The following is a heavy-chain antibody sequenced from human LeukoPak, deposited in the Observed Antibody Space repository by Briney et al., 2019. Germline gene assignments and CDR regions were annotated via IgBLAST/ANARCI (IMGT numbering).Heavy chain of an antibody. V-gene: IGHV3-30*02. CDR2: IWYDGSNK. Sequence: GGSLRLSCAASGFTFSTYAMHWVRQAPGKGLERAAAIWYDGSNKYYADSVNGRFTISRDNSKNTLYLQVNSLRAEDTAVYYCAKVALGHEVYEACDIWGQGTMVTVSS. CDR1: GFTFSTYA. CDR3: AKVALGHEVYEACDI. D-gene: IGHD2-8*01. J-gene: IGHJ3*02.